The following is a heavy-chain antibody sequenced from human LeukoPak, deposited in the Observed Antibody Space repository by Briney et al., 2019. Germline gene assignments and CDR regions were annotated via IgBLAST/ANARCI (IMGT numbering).Heavy chain of an antibody. CDR1: GGSFSGYY. V-gene: IGHV4-34*01. D-gene: IGHD2-2*02. CDR2: INHSGST. Sequence: SETLSLTCAVYGGSFSGYYWSWIRQPPGKGLEWIGEINHSGSTNYNPSLKSRVTISVETSKNQFSLKLSSVTAADTAVYYCARGRIPFDYWGQGTLVTVSS. CDR3: ARGRIPFDY. J-gene: IGHJ4*02.